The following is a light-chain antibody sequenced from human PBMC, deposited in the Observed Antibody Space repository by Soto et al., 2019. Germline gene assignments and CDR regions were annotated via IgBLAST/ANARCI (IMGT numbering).Light chain of an antibody. Sequence: DIQMTQSPSSLSASVGDRVTITCRASQGISNYLAWYQQKPGKVPKLLIYAASTLQSGVPSRFSGSGSGTDFDLTISSLQPEDVATYYCQKYNSAPSFTFGPGTKVDIK. CDR3: QKYNSAPSFT. J-gene: IGKJ3*01. CDR2: AAS. V-gene: IGKV1-27*01. CDR1: QGISNY.